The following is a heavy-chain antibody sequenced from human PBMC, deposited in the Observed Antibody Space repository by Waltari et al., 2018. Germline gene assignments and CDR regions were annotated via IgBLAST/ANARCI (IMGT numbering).Heavy chain of an antibody. CDR2: IYTGASDT. CDR3: TRGGVGYGNFEY. D-gene: IGHD5-12*01. V-gene: IGHV3-74*01. J-gene: IGHJ4*02. Sequence: EVQLVASGGDLVQPGGSLRLSGAASGFASSSSWMPWARPTPGKGLVWVSRIYTGASDTYYADSVKGRFTISRDNAKNTLYLQMNSLRVEDTAVYYCTRGGVGYGNFEYWGLGTLVTVSS. CDR1: GFASSSSW.